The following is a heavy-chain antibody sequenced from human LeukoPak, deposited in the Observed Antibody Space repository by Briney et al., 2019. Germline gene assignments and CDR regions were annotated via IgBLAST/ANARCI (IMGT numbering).Heavy chain of an antibody. D-gene: IGHD2-2*01. J-gene: IGHJ4*02. CDR1: GYTFTGYY. CDR2: INPNNGGT. Sequence: ASVKVSCKASGYTFTGYYIHWVRQAPGQGLEWMGWINPNNGGTNYAQKFQGRVTMTRDTSISTAYMDLSSLISDDTAIYYCARDSCSLSSCPFFGYWGQGTPVTVSS. CDR3: ARDSCSLSSCPFFGY. V-gene: IGHV1-2*02.